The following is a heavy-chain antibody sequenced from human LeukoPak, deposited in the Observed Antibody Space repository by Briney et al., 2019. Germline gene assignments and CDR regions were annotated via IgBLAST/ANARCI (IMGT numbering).Heavy chain of an antibody. CDR1: GYAFNNYD. CDR2: MNPNSGNT. CDR3: ARGQEIAVAGKENYYYYYGMDV. V-gene: IGHV1-8*02. D-gene: IGHD6-19*01. J-gene: IGHJ6*02. Sequence: ASVKVSCKTSGYAFNNYDINWVRQATGQGLEWMGWMNPNSGNTGYAQKFQGRVTMTRNTSISTAYMELSSLRSEDTAVYYCARGQEIAVAGKENYYYYYGMDVWGQGTTVTVSS.